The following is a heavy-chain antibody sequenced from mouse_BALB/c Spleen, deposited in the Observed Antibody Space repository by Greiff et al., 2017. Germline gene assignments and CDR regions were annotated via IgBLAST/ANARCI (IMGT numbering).Heavy chain of an antibody. V-gene: IGHV14-3*02. CDR1: GFNIKDTY. CDR2: IDPANGNT. CDR3: ARSGLRGTWFAY. Sequence: DVQLQQSGAELVKPGASVKLSCTASGFNIKDTYMHWVKQRPEQGLEWIGRIDPANGNTKYDPKFQGKATITADTSSNTAYLQLSSLTSEDTAVYYCARSGLRGTWFAYWGQGTLVTVSA. D-gene: IGHD2-4*01. J-gene: IGHJ3*01.